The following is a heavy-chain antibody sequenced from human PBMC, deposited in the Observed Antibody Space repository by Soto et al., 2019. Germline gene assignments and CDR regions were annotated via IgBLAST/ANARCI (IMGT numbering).Heavy chain of an antibody. Sequence: SVKVSCKASGGTFSSYAFSWVRQAPGQGLEWMGGIVPIFGTANYAQKFQGRVTITADKSTSTAYMELSSLRSEDTAVYYCALLGYCSGGSCSNWFDPWG. V-gene: IGHV1-69*06. J-gene: IGHJ5*02. D-gene: IGHD2-15*01. CDR3: ALLGYCSGGSCSNWFDP. CDR2: IVPIFGTA. CDR1: GGTFSSYA.